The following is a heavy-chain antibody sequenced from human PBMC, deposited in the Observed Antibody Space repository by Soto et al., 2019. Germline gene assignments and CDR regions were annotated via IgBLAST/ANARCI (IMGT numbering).Heavy chain of an antibody. Sequence: EASVKVSCKASGGTFSSYAISWVRQAPGQELEWMGGIIPIFVTANDAQKFQGRVTITADESTCTAYMELSSLRSEDTAVYYCARVGDCSSTSCYYYYYYGMDVWGQGNTVTVAS. CDR1: GGTFSSYA. V-gene: IGHV1-69*13. D-gene: IGHD2-2*01. J-gene: IGHJ6*02. CDR2: IIPIFVTA. CDR3: ARVGDCSSTSCYYYYYYGMDV.